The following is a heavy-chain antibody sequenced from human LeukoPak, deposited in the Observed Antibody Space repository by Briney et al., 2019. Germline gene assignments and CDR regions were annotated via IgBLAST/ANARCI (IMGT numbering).Heavy chain of an antibody. V-gene: IGHV5-10-1*01. Sequence: KYGDPLKVSCKGSGYSFTSYWISWVRQMPGKVVEWMESIDPSDSYTNYSPSSQGHDTISADNSISTAYFQWSSLKASDTAMYYCARHTTVGGSLRFDYWGQGTLVSVSS. D-gene: IGHD4-23*01. J-gene: IGHJ4*02. CDR3: ARHTTVGGSLRFDY. CDR1: GYSFTSYW. CDR2: IDPSDSYT.